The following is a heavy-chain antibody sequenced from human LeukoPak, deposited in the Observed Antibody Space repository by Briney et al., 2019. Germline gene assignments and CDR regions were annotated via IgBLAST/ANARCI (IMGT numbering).Heavy chain of an antibody. Sequence: PSETLSLTCTVSGGSISSSSYYWGWIRQPPGKGLEWIGSIYYSGSTYYNPSLKSRVTISVDTSKNQFSLKLSSVTAADTAVYYCARGNSSSWYVYYYYGMDVWGQGTTVTVSS. V-gene: IGHV4-39*01. J-gene: IGHJ6*02. D-gene: IGHD6-13*01. CDR2: IYYSGST. CDR1: GGSISSSSYY. CDR3: ARGNSSSWYVYYYYGMDV.